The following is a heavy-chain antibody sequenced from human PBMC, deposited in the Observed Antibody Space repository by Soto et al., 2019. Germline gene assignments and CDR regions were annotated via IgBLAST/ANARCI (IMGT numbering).Heavy chain of an antibody. V-gene: IGHV3-30-3*01. CDR1: GFTFSSYA. Sequence: PGGSLRLSCAASGFTFSSYAMHWVRQAPGKGLEWVAVISYDGSNKYYADSVKGRFTISRDNSKNTLYLQMNSLRAEDTAVYYCARDLDYYDSSGYYHWFDPWGQGTLVTVSS. D-gene: IGHD3-22*01. CDR3: ARDLDYYDSSGYYHWFDP. CDR2: ISYDGSNK. J-gene: IGHJ5*02.